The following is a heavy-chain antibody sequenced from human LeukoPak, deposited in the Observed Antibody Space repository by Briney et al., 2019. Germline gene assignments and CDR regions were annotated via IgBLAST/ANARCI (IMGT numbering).Heavy chain of an antibody. D-gene: IGHD3-22*01. V-gene: IGHV4-30-4*01. Sequence: SETLSLTCTVSGDSINSGDFYWSWIRQPPGKGLEWIGYINNYGNTYYHPSLKSRAIISVDSSKNQFSLKLSSMTAADTAVYYCARAGYYDSSGQDYWGQGTLVTVSS. CDR1: GDSINSGDFY. CDR3: ARAGYYDSSGQDY. CDR2: INNYGNT. J-gene: IGHJ4*02.